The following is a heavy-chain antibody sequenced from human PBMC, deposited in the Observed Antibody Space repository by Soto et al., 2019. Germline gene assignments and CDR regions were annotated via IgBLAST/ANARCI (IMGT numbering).Heavy chain of an antibody. CDR2: ISGSGGST. J-gene: IGHJ6*02. CDR1: GFTFSSYA. D-gene: IGHD5-18*01. Sequence: GGSLRLSCAASGFTFSSYAMSWVRQAPGKGLEWVSAISGSGGSTYYADSVKGRFTISRDNSKNTLYLQMNSLRAEDTAVYYCAKASDDTAMADYYYYAMDVWGQGTKVTVYS. CDR3: AKASDDTAMADYYYYAMDV. V-gene: IGHV3-23*01.